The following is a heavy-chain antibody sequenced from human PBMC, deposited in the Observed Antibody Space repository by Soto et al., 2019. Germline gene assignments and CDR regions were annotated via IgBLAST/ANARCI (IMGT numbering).Heavy chain of an antibody. CDR1: GYRFTRYW. CDR3: ARLGYSYGDSFYYYGMDV. J-gene: IGHJ6*02. CDR2: IDPSDSYH. D-gene: IGHD5-18*01. Sequence: PGASLKISCKGSGYRFTRYWLSWVRQMPGKGLEWMGRIDPSDSYHHYPPYFQGHVTISADKSISTAYLQWSSRKASENAMYYCARLGYSYGDSFYYYGMDVWGQGTTVTVS. V-gene: IGHV5-10-1*01.